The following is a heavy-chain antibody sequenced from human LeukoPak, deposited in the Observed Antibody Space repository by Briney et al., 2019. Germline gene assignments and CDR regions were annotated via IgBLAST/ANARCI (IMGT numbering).Heavy chain of an antibody. CDR3: ARDDGYYYDSSGYLRFDY. D-gene: IGHD3-22*01. CDR2: IGAYNGNT. V-gene: IGHV1-18*01. CDR1: GYSFTSYG. Sequence: AAVKVSCKASGYSFTSYGISWGRQAPGQGLEWMGGIGAYNGNTNYEQKLQGKVPMTTDTSTRTPYMELRSLRSDDTAVYYCARDDGYYYDSSGYLRFDYWGQGTLVPVSS. J-gene: IGHJ4*02.